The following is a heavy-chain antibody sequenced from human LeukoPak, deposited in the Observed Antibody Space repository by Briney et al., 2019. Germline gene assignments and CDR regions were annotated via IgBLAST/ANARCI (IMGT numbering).Heavy chain of an antibody. V-gene: IGHV1-3*01. J-gene: IGHJ4*02. CDR2: INAGNGNT. Sequence: GASVKVSCKASGYTFTSYAMHWVRQAPGQRLEWMGWINAGNGNTKYSQRFQGRVTITRDTSASTAYMELSSLRSEDTAVYYCARAFGSSSWYHIDYWGQGTLVTVSS. D-gene: IGHD6-13*01. CDR3: ARAFGSSSWYHIDY. CDR1: GYTFTSYA.